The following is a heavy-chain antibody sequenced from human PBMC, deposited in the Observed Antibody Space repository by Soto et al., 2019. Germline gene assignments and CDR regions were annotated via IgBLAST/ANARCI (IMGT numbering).Heavy chain of an antibody. CDR3: ARRGAVAGLHY. J-gene: IGHJ4*02. V-gene: IGHV3-74*01. CDR2: INSDGSST. D-gene: IGHD6-19*01. CDR1: GFTFSSYW. Sequence: EVQLVESGGGLVQPGGSLRVSCAASGFTFSSYWMHWVRQAPGKGLVWVSRINSDGSSTSYADSVKGRFTISRDNAKNTLYLRMNSLRAEDTAICYCARRGAVAGLHYWGQGTLVTVSS.